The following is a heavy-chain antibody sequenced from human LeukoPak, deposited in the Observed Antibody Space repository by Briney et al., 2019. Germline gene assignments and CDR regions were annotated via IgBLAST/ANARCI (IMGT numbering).Heavy chain of an antibody. CDR1: GFTFSGYA. V-gene: IGHV3-23*01. J-gene: IGHJ4*02. D-gene: IGHD3-3*01. CDR2: ISNGAGTTS. CDR3: AKGAGLEWRLDY. Sequence: GGSLRLSCAASGFTFSGYAMTWVRQAPGKGLEWVAAISNGAGTTSYYADSVKGRFTISRDNSQNTLYLQMNWLGAEDTAMYYCAKGAGLEWRLDYWGQGTLVTVSS.